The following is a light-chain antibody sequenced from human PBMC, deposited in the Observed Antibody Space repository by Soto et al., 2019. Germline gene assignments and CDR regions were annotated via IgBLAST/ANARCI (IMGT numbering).Light chain of an antibody. J-gene: IGLJ1*01. CDR3: SSFRSGTTL. Sequence: QSALTQPASVSGSPGQSITISCTGTSSDIGGYNFVSWYHQHPGKAPKLVIYEVSNRPSGVSDRFSGSKSGNTASLTISGLQAEDEADYYCSSFRSGTTLFGTGTKV. CDR2: EVS. V-gene: IGLV2-14*01. CDR1: SSDIGGYNF.